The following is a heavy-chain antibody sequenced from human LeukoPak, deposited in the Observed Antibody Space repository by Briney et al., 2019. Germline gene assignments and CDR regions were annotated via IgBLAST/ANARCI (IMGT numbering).Heavy chain of an antibody. J-gene: IGHJ3*02. D-gene: IGHD1-20*01. Sequence: PGGSLRLSRAASGFTFSSYIMHWVRQAPGKGLEWVAVILYDGSNKYYADSVKGRFTISRDNSKNTLYLQMNSLRAEDTAIYYCATAPSDRNGNDVHEAFDMWGQGTVVIVSS. CDR1: GFTFSSYI. CDR2: ILYDGSNK. V-gene: IGHV3-30-3*01. CDR3: ATAPSDRNGNDVHEAFDM.